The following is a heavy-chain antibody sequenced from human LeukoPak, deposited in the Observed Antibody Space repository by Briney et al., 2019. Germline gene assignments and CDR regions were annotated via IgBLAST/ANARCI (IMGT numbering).Heavy chain of an antibody. J-gene: IGHJ4*02. CDR1: GGSISSYY. Sequence: PSETLSLTCTVSGGSISSYYWSWIRQPAGKGLEWIGYIYYSGSTNYNPSLKSRVTISVDTSKNQFSLKLSSVTAADTAVYYCARVYSSTWSQTYYFDYWGQGTQVTVSS. CDR3: ARVYSSTWSQTYYFDY. D-gene: IGHD6-13*01. CDR2: IYYSGST. V-gene: IGHV4-59*12.